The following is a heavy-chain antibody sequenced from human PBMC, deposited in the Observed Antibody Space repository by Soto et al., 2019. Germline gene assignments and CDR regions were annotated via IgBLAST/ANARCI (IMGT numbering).Heavy chain of an antibody. CDR3: ARDSFSTAGEYYYYYGMDV. D-gene: IGHD6-13*01. J-gene: IGHJ6*02. CDR1: GGSISSGDYY. Sequence: SETLSLTCTVSGGSISSGDYYWSWIRQPPGKGLEWIGYIYYSGSTYYNPSLTSRVTISVDTSKNQFSLKLSSVTAADMAVYYCARDSFSTAGEYYYYYGMDVWGQGTTVTVSS. CDR2: IYYSGST. V-gene: IGHV4-30-4*01.